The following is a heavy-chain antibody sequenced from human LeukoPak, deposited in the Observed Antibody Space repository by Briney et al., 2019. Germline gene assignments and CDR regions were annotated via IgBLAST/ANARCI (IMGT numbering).Heavy chain of an antibody. CDR1: GFTFSSYW. D-gene: IGHD2-15*01. Sequence: GGSLRLSCAASGFTFSSYWMSWVRQAPGKGLEWVANIKQDGSEKYYVDSVKGRFTISRDNAKNSLYLQMNSPRAEDTAVYYCASAPGGGFDAFDIWGQGTMVTVSS. CDR2: IKQDGSEK. J-gene: IGHJ3*02. V-gene: IGHV3-7*01. CDR3: ASAPGGGFDAFDI.